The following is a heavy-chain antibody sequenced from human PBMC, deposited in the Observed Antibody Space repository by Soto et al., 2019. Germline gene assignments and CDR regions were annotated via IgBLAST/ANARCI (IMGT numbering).Heavy chain of an antibody. CDR1: GFTFSSYG. V-gene: IGHV3-30*18. CDR3: AKDYYVVTIFGVVTHKTYYYYGMDV. CDR2: ISYDGSNK. Sequence: GGSLRLSCAASGFTFSSYGMHWVRQAPGKGLEWVAVISYDGSNKYYADSVKGRFTISRDNSKNTLYLQMNSLRAEDTAVYYCAKDYYVVTIFGVVTHKTYYYYGMDVWGQGTTVTVSS. J-gene: IGHJ6*02. D-gene: IGHD3-3*01.